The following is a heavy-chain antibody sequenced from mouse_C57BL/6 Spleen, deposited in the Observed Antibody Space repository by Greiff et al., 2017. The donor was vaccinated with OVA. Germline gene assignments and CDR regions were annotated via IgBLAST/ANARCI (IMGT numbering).Heavy chain of an antibody. CDR1: GFTFSSYA. J-gene: IGHJ4*01. Sequence: EVHLVESGGGLVKPGGSLKLSCAASGFTFSSYAMSWVRQTPEKRLEWVATISDGGSYTYYPDNVKGRFTISRDNAKNNLYLQMSHLKSEDTAMYYCARGGSSYDYYAMDYWGQGTSVTVSS. D-gene: IGHD1-1*01. CDR3: ARGGSSYDYYAMDY. CDR2: ISDGGSYT. V-gene: IGHV5-4*01.